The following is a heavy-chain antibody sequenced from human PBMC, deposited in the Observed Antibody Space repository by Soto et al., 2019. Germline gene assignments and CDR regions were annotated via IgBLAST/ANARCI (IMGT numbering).Heavy chain of an antibody. J-gene: IGHJ4*02. D-gene: IGHD6-19*01. CDR2: VSHDGRNT. Sequence: VQLVESGGGVVQPARSLRLSCAASGFTFSDYAMQWVRQAPGKGLEWVAVVSHDGRNTHYADSVKGRFTISRDSSNNAVVLEMPSPRAEDTAFYYCAEAGLKWLVTTAFTFWGQGALVTVSS. CDR1: GFTFSDYA. V-gene: IGHV3-30*03. CDR3: AEAGLKWLVTTAFTF.